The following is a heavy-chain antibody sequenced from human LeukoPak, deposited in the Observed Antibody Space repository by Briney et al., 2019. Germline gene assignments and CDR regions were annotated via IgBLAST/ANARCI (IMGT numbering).Heavy chain of an antibody. V-gene: IGHV4-30-2*01. D-gene: IGHD3-3*01. CDR1: GGSISSGGHY. J-gene: IGHJ3*02. Sequence: PSETLSLTCTVSGGSISSGGHYWSWIRQPPGKGLEWIGYIYHSGSTYYNPSLKSRVTISVDRSKNQFSLKLSSVTAADTAVYYCARPYYDFWSAQIRDHAFDIWGQGTMVTVSS. CDR3: ARPYYDFWSAQIRDHAFDI. CDR2: IYHSGST.